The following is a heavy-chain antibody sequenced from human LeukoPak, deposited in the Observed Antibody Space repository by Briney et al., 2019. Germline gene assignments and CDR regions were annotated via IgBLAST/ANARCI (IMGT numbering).Heavy chain of an antibody. CDR2: VTGSGSAT. V-gene: IGHV3-23*01. J-gene: IGHJ4*02. D-gene: IGHD3-10*01. CDR1: GFTFSSFA. CDR3: AKRFGESYGHFDY. Sequence: PGGSLRLSCAASGFTFSSFAMSWDRQAPGKGLEWVSAVTGSGSATDYADFVKGRFTISRDNSKNTLYLQMNSLRAEDTAVYYCAKRFGESYGHFDYWGQGTLVTVSS.